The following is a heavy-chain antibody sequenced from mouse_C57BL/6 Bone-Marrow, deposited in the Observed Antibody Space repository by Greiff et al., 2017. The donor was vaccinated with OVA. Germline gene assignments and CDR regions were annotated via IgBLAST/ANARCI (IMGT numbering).Heavy chain of an antibody. Sequence: VQLQPSGAELARPGASVKLSCKASGYTFTSYGISWVKQRTGQGLEWIGEIYPRSGNTYYNEKFKGKATLTADKSSSTAYMELRSLTSEDSAVYFCAREYYGSSPYAMDYWGQGTSVTVSS. CDR1: GYTFTSYG. V-gene: IGHV1-81*01. J-gene: IGHJ4*01. D-gene: IGHD1-1*01. CDR3: AREYYGSSPYAMDY. CDR2: IYPRSGNT.